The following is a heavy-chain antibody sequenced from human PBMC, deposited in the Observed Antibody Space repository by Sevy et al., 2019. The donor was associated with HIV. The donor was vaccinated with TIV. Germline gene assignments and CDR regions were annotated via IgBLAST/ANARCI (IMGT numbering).Heavy chain of an antibody. Sequence: GGSLRLSCAASGFTFSSYSMNWVRQAPGKGLEWVSYISSSSSTIYYADSVKGRFTISRDNAKNSLYLQRNGLRDEDTAVYYCAGDSGRITMVRGVMGGWFDPWGQGTLVTVSS. D-gene: IGHD3-10*01. J-gene: IGHJ5*02. CDR2: ISSSSSTI. CDR1: GFTFSSYS. CDR3: AGDSGRITMVRGVMGGWFDP. V-gene: IGHV3-48*02.